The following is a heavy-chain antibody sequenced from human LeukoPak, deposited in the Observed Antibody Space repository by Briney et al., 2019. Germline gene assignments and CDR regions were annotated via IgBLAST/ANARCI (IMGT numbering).Heavy chain of an antibody. CDR2: IFYSGST. J-gene: IGHJ3*02. D-gene: IGHD5-12*01. Sequence: SETLSLTCTVSGGSISSSSHYWGWIRQPPGKGLEWIGNIFYSGSTSYNPSLTSRVRMSVDTSKSQFSLKLSPVTAADTAAYYCARLESGYYDAFDIWGQGTMVTVSS. V-gene: IGHV4-39*07. CDR3: ARLESGYYDAFDI. CDR1: GGSISSSSHY.